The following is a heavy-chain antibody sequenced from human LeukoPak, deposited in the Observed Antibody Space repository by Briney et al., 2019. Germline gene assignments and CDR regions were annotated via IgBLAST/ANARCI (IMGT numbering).Heavy chain of an antibody. CDR2: ISSSSSTI. J-gene: IGHJ3*02. V-gene: IGHV3-48*01. CDR3: ARDRGAESFDI. CDR1: GFTFSSYS. Sequence: PGESLRLSCAASGFTFSSYSMNWVRQAPGKGLEWVSYISSSSSTIYYADSVKGRFTISRDNAKNSLYLQMNSLRAEDTAVYYCARDRGAESFDIWGQGTMVTVSS. D-gene: IGHD3-10*01.